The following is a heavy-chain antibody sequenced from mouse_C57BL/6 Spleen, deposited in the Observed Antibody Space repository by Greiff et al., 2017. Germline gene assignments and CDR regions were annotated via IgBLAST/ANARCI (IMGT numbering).Heavy chain of an antibody. V-gene: IGHV14-4*01. CDR3: TTPNYYGSSYDWFAY. Sequence: VQLKQSGAELVRPGASVKLSCTASGFNIKDDYMHWVKQRPEQGLEWIGWIDPENGDTEYASKFQGKATITADTSSNTAYLQLSSLTSEDTAVYYCTTPNYYGSSYDWFAYWGQGTLVTVSA. D-gene: IGHD1-1*01. J-gene: IGHJ3*01. CDR2: IDPENGDT. CDR1: GFNIKDDY.